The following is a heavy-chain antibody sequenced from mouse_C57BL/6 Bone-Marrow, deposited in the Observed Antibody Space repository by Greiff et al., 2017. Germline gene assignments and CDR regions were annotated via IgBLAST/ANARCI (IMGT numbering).Heavy chain of an antibody. CDR3: ARSLNWDWFAY. D-gene: IGHD4-1*01. CDR1: GYAFSSSW. CDR2: IYPGDGDT. J-gene: IGHJ3*01. V-gene: IGHV1-82*01. Sequence: QLQQSGPELVKPGASVKISCKASGYAFSSSWMNWVKQRPGKGLEWIGRIYPGDGDTNYNGKFKGKATLTADKSSSTAYMQLSSLTSEDSAVYFCARSLNWDWFAYWGQGTLVTVSA.